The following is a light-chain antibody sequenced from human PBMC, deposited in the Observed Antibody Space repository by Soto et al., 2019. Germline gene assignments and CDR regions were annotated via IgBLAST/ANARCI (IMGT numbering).Light chain of an antibody. J-gene: IGLJ1*01. CDR3: SSYTTSNTRQIV. V-gene: IGLV2-14*03. CDR1: SSDVGGYNY. Sequence: QSALTQPASVSGSPGQSTTISCTGTSSDVGGYNYVSWYQHHPGKAPKLMIYDVNFRPAGVSNRFSGSKSGNTASLTISGLQPEDEADYYCSSYTTSNTRQIVFGTGTKVTVL. CDR2: DVN.